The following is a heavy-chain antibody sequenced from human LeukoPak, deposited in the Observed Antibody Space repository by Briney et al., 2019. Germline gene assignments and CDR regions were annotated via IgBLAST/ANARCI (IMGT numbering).Heavy chain of an antibody. J-gene: IGHJ4*02. CDR2: ISGSGGST. V-gene: IGHV3-23*01. Sequence: PGGSLRLSCAASGFTFSSYAMSWVRQAPGKGLEWVSAISGSGGSTYYADSVKGRFTISRDNSKNTLYLQMNSLRAEDTAVYYCAEDRDSSSSAPGDYFDYWGQGTLVTVSS. CDR3: AEDRDSSSSAPGDYFDY. D-gene: IGHD6-6*01. CDR1: GFTFSSYA.